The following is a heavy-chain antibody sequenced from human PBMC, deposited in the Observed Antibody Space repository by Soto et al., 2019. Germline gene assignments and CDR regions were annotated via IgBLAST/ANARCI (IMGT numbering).Heavy chain of an antibody. CDR3: ARDGYCTSTSCLNWFDP. V-gene: IGHV4-4*02. J-gene: IGHJ5*02. CDR2: IYHSGST. CDR1: GSSISSSNW. D-gene: IGHD2-2*03. Sequence: SETLSLTCAVSGSSISSSNWWSWVRQPPGKGLEWIGEIYHSGSTNYNPSLKSRVTISIDKSKNQFSLKLSSVTAADTAVYYCARDGYCTSTSCLNWFDPWGQGTLVTVS.